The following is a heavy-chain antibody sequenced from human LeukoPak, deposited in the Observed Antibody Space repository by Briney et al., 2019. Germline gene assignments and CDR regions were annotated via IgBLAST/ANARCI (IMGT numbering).Heavy chain of an antibody. CDR2: IYYSGST. J-gene: IGHJ5*02. D-gene: IGHD3-22*01. Sequence: SETLSLTCTVSGGSISSYYWSWIRQPPGKGLEWIGYIYYSGSTNYNPSLKSRVTISVDTSKNQFSLKPSSVTAADTAVYYCARSSAHGKNWFDPWGQGTLVTVSS. CDR1: GGSISSYY. V-gene: IGHV4-59*08. CDR3: ARSSAHGKNWFDP.